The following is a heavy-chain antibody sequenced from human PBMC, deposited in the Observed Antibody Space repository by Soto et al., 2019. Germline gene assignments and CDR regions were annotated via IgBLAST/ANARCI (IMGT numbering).Heavy chain of an antibody. Sequence: SETLSLTCTVSGGSISSGDYYWGWIRQPPGKGLEWIGSIYYSGSTYYNPSLKSRVTISVDTSKNQFSLKLSSVTAADTAVYYCAKTYSGSYSPFDYWGQGTLVTVSS. J-gene: IGHJ4*02. V-gene: IGHV4-39*01. D-gene: IGHD1-26*01. CDR1: GGSISSGDYY. CDR2: IYYSGST. CDR3: AKTYSGSYSPFDY.